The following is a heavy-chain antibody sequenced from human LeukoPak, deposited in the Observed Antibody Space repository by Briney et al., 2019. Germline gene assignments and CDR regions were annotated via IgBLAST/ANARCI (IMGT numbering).Heavy chain of an antibody. CDR3: ARDFYCSSTSCPTDYYYYGMDV. D-gene: IGHD2-2*01. Sequence: SETLSLTCTVSGGSISSGGYYWSWIRQPPGKGLEWIGYIYYSGSTYYNPSLKSRVTISVDTSKNQFSLKLSSVTAADTAVYYCARDFYCSSTSCPTDYYYYGMDVWGQGTTVTVSS. CDR1: GGSISSGGYY. CDR2: IYYSGST. J-gene: IGHJ6*02. V-gene: IGHV4-30-4*01.